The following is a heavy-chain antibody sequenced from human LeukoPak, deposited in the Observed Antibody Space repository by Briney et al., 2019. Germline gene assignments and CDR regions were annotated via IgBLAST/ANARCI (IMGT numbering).Heavy chain of an antibody. CDR2: ISGSGGST. V-gene: IGHV3-23*01. D-gene: IGHD5-12*01. J-gene: IGHJ4*02. CDR1: GFTFSSYA. Sequence: AGGSLRLSCAASGFTFSSYAMSWVRQARGKGLEWVSAISGSGGSTYYADSVKGRFTISRDNSKNTLYLQMNSLRAEDTAVYYCANRGRGAWEYSGSDIDYWGQGTLVTVSS. CDR3: ANRGRGAWEYSGSDIDY.